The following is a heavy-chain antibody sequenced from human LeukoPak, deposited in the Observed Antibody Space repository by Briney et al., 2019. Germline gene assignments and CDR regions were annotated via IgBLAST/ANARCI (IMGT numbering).Heavy chain of an antibody. CDR3: AHSQSTKYCSGGSCFKDGFDY. CDR2: IYWDDDK. D-gene: IGHD2-15*01. Sequence: VSGPTLVKPTQTLTLICTFSGFSLSTSGVGVGWIRQPPGKALEWLALIYWDDDKRYSPSLKSRLTITKDTSKNQVVLTMTNMDPVDTATYYCAHSQSTKYCSGGSCFKDGFDYWGQGTLVTASS. J-gene: IGHJ4*02. CDR1: GFSLSTSGVG. V-gene: IGHV2-5*02.